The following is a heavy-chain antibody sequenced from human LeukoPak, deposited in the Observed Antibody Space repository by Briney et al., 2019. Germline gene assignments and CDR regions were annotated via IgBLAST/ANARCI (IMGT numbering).Heavy chain of an antibody. D-gene: IGHD3-22*01. CDR2: INPNNGGT. Sequence: ASVKVSCKASGYTFSGYYMHWVRQAPGQGLERMGWINPNNGGTNYAQKFQGRVTMTRDTSISTAYMELSRLTSDDTAVYYCAREFYDREKKEFDYWGQGTLVTLSS. CDR1: GYTFSGYY. V-gene: IGHV1-2*02. CDR3: AREFYDREKKEFDY. J-gene: IGHJ4*02.